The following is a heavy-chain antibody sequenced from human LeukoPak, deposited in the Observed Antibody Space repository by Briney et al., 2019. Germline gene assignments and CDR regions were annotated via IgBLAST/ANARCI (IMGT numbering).Heavy chain of an antibody. CDR1: GGSISSGGYY. D-gene: IGHD3-22*01. CDR3: AREPHYYDSSGYPRPLYYFDY. Sequence: SETLSLTCTVSGGSISSGGYYWSWICQHPGKGLEWIGYIYYSGSTYYNPSLKSRVTISVDTSKNQFSLKLSSVTAADTAVYYCAREPHYYDSSGYPRPLYYFDYWGQGTLVTVSS. J-gene: IGHJ4*02. CDR2: IYYSGST. V-gene: IGHV4-31*03.